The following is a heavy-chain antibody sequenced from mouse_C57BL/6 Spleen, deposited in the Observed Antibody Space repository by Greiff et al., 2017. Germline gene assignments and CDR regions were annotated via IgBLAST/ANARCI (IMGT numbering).Heavy chain of an antibody. J-gene: IGHJ2*01. CDR2: IDPETGGT. V-gene: IGHV1-15*01. CDR1: GYTFTDYE. D-gene: IGHD1-1*01. CDR3: TGGIITTVGDY. Sequence: QVQLQQSGAELVRPGASVTLSCKASGYTFTDYEMHWVKQTPVHGLEWIGSIDPETGGTAYNQKFKGKAILTADKSSSTAYMERRSLTSEDSAVYYCTGGIITTVGDYWGQGTTLTVSS.